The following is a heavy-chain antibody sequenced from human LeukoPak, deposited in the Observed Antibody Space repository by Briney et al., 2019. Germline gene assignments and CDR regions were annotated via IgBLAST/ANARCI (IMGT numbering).Heavy chain of an antibody. J-gene: IGHJ6*02. D-gene: IGHD2-15*01. CDR3: ARGPNQVNLLGYCSGGSCYYYYGMDV. Sequence: GASVNVSCKASGGTFSSYAISWVRQAPGQGLEWMGGIIPIFGTANYAQKFQGRVTITADESTSTAYMELSSLRSEDTAVYYCARGPNQVNLLGYCSGGSCYYYYGMDVWGQGTTVTVSS. V-gene: IGHV1-69*01. CDR1: GGTFSSYA. CDR2: IIPIFGTA.